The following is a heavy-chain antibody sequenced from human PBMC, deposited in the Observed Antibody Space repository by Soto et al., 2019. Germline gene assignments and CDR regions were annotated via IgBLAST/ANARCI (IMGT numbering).Heavy chain of an antibody. J-gene: IGHJ3*02. Sequence: ASVKVSCKASGYTFTSYGISWVRQAPGQGLEWMGWISAYNGNTNYAQKLQGRVTMTTDTSTSTAYMELRSLRSDDTAVYYCARSSTAFDAFDICGQGSMVTASS. CDR3: ARSSTAFDAFDI. CDR1: GYTFTSYG. CDR2: ISAYNGNT. V-gene: IGHV1-18*04. D-gene: IGHD1-1*01.